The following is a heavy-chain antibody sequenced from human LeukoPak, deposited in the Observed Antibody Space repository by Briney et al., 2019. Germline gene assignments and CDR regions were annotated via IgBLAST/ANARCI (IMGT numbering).Heavy chain of an antibody. CDR3: ASITGTTRSYNWFDP. Sequence: GSLRLSCAASGFTFSSYSMNWVRQAPGKGLEWVSYISSSSSTIYYADSVKGRFTISRDNAKNSLYLQMNSLRAEDTAVYYCASITGTTRSYNWFDPWGQGTLVTVSS. D-gene: IGHD1-7*01. V-gene: IGHV3-48*01. J-gene: IGHJ5*02. CDR1: GFTFSSYS. CDR2: ISSSSSTI.